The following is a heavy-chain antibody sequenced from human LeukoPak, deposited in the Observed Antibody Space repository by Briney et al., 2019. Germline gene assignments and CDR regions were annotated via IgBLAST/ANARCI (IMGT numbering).Heavy chain of an antibody. D-gene: IGHD3-22*01. CDR2: INLNSGGT. J-gene: IGHJ4*02. CDR3: ARAYYYDSSGYVPKDY. Sequence: GASVKVSCKASGYTFTGYYMHWVRQAPGQGLEWMGWINLNSGGTNYAQKFQGRVTMTRDTSISTAYMELSRLRSDDTAVYYCARAYYYDSSGYVPKDYWGQGTLVTVSS. CDR1: GYTFTGYY. V-gene: IGHV1-2*02.